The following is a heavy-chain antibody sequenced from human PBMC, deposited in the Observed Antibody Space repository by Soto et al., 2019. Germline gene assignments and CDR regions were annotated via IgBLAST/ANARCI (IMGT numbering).Heavy chain of an antibody. CDR3: AKDRNGYNGAYCDY. Sequence: EVQLLESGGGLEQPGGSLRLSCAASGFSFSGYAMNWVRQAPGKGLEWVSSISGSGVTANYADSVKGRFTISRDNSNNIVYLQINSLRADDTAVYYCAKDRNGYNGAYCDYWGHGTLVTVSS. J-gene: IGHJ4*01. D-gene: IGHD5-12*01. CDR1: GFSFSGYA. CDR2: ISGSGVTA. V-gene: IGHV3-23*01.